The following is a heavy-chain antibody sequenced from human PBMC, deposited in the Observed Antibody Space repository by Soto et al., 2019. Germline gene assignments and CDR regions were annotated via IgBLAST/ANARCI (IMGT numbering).Heavy chain of an antibody. J-gene: IGHJ4*02. CDR2: ISGSGGST. CDR1: GFTFSSYA. D-gene: IGHD1-26*01. Sequence: EVQLLESGGGLVQPGGSLRLSCAASGFTFSSYAMRWVRQAPGKGLEWVSAISGSGGSTYYADSVKGRFTISRDNSKNTLYLQMNSLSAEDTAAYYCARRGSGSYYDYWGQGTLVTVSS. CDR3: ARRGSGSYYDY. V-gene: IGHV3-23*01.